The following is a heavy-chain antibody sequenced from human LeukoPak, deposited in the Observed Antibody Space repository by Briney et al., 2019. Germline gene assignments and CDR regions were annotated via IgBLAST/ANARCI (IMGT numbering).Heavy chain of an antibody. V-gene: IGHV4-39*02. CDR3: ARDREVGATGYYFDY. CDR2: IYYSGST. D-gene: IGHD1-26*01. J-gene: IGHJ4*02. CDR1: GGSISSSSYY. Sequence: SETLSLTCTVSGGSISSSSYYWDWIRQPPGKGLEWIGSIYYSGSTYYNPSLKSRVTISVDTSKNQFSLKLSSVTAADTAVYYCARDREVGATGYYFDYWGQGTLVTVSS.